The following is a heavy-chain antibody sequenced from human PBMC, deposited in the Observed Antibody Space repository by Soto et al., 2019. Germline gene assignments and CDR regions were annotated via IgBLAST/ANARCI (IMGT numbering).Heavy chain of an antibody. Sequence: GESLKISCKASGYTFSSDWIAWVRQMPGKGLEWMGIIYPGDFDTRYSPSFQGQVTISVDKSVNTAYLQWSSLKASDTAMYYCARQETGYDFDYWGQGTLVTVSS. J-gene: IGHJ4*02. D-gene: IGHD5-12*01. CDR1: GYTFSSDW. CDR2: IYPGDFDT. CDR3: ARQETGYDFDY. V-gene: IGHV5-51*01.